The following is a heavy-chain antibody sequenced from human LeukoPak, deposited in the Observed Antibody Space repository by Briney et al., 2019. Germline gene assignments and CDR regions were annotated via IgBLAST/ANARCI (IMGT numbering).Heavy chain of an antibody. V-gene: IGHV3-74*01. J-gene: IGHJ4*02. CDR3: ARGRYYDSSGYLDY. Sequence: GGSLRLSCAASGFTFSSYWMHWVRQAPGKGLVWVSRINSDGSSTSYADSVKGRFTTSRDNAKNTLYLQMNSLRAEDTAVYYCARGRYYDSSGYLDYWGQGTLVTVSS. D-gene: IGHD3-22*01. CDR1: GFTFSSYW. CDR2: INSDGSST.